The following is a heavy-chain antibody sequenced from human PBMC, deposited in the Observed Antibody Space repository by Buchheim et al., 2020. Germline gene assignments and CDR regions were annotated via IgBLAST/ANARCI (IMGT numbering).Heavy chain of an antibody. CDR3: ARANWHYASIEC. CDR1: GFTFSTYW. CDR2: IKHDGSEK. D-gene: IGHD1-7*01. V-gene: IGHV3-7*01. J-gene: IGHJ4*02. Sequence: EVQLVESGGGSVQPGGSLRLSCVASGFTFSTYWMGWVRQAPGKGLEWVANIKHDGSEKYYMDSVKGRFTISRDNAKNSLYLQMNSLRAEDTSVYFCARANWHYASIECWGQGTL.